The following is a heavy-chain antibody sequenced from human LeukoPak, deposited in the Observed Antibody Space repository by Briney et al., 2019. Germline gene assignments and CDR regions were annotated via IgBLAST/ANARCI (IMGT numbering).Heavy chain of an antibody. CDR2: INPRCGDT. Sequence: ASVKVSCKASGYTFIYYYMHWVRQAPGPGLEWVGLINPRCGDTNYAQTFQGRLTMTIDTSISTDYMELNRLTSDDTAAYFCARDGSRDVWGQGATVTVSS. V-gene: IGHV1-2*02. CDR1: GYTFIYYY. J-gene: IGHJ6*02. CDR3: ARDGSRDV.